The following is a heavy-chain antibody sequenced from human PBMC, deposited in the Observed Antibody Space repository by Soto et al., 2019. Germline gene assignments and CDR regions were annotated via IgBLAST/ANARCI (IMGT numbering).Heavy chain of an antibody. J-gene: IGHJ4*02. CDR2: IYAGGNT. CDR3: GRVTTFYDILTSSYALNYFDY. Sequence: PGGSLRLSCAASGFSVTSNYMTWVRQAPGKGLECVSVIYAGGNTYYPDSVKGRFTISSDNSKNTLFLQMNNLRAEDTAVYYCGRVTTFYDILTSSYALNYFDYWGQGTRVTVSS. V-gene: IGHV3-53*01. D-gene: IGHD3-9*01. CDR1: GFSVTSNY.